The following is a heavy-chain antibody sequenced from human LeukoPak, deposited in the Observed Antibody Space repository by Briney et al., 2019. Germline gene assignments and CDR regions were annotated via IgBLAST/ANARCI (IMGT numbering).Heavy chain of an antibody. CDR1: GFSFSTYW. V-gene: IGHV3-7*01. D-gene: IGHD4-17*01. CDR3: AKFSYGDYVA. Sequence: GGSLRLSCVASGFSFSTYWINWVRQAPGEGLEWVAHIKHDGRQKYYVDSVKGRSTISRDNSKKTLSLQMNSLRPDDTAVYYCAKFSYGDYVAWGQGTLVIVSS. CDR2: IKHDGRQK. J-gene: IGHJ5*02.